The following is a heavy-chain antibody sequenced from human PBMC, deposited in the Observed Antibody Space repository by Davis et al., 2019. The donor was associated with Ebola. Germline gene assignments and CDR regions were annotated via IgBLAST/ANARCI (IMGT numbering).Heavy chain of an antibody. CDR3: ARDHIGVAGSLDY. V-gene: IGHV1-18*01. J-gene: IGHJ4*02. Sequence: AASVKVSCKASGYTFTSHGISWVRQAPGQGLEWMGWISTYNGNRKYAQNVQGRVTMTTDTSTSIAYMELRSLRSDDTAVYYCARDHIGVAGSLDYWGQGSLVTVSS. D-gene: IGHD6-19*01. CDR2: ISTYNGNR. CDR1: GYTFTSHG.